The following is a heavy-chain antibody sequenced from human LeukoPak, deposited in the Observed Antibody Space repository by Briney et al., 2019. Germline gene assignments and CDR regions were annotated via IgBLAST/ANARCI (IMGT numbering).Heavy chain of an antibody. J-gene: IGHJ1*01. CDR1: GFTFSSYS. Sequence: GGSLRLSCAASGFTFSSYSMNWVRQAPGKGLEWVSSISDNGGSTYYADSVKGRFTISRDNSKNTLYLQMHSLRVDDTAIYYCATTSSSGWYESEYFQHWGQGTLVTVSS. CDR2: ISDNGGST. D-gene: IGHD6-19*01. CDR3: ATTSSSGWYESEYFQH. V-gene: IGHV3-23*01.